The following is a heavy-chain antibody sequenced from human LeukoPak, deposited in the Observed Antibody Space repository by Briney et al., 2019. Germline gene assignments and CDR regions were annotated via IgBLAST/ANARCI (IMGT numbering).Heavy chain of an antibody. V-gene: IGHV4-59*01. J-gene: IGHJ4*02. CDR1: GDSISTYY. CDR2: IYYSGST. D-gene: IGHD6-19*01. Sequence: ASETLSLTCTVSGDSISTYYWSWIRQPPGKGLEWIGYIYYSGSTNYNLSLKSRITISVDTSKNQFSLKLSSVIAADTAVYYCARVRYSSGWYLADYWGQGTLVTVSS. CDR3: ARVRYSSGWYLADY.